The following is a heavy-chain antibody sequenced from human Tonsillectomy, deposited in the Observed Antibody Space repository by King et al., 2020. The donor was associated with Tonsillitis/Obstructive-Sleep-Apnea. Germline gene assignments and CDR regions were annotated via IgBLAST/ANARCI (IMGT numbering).Heavy chain of an antibody. Sequence: VQLVESGGGLVQPGGSLRLSCAASGFSFSSYTMNWVRQAPGKGLEWVSGISGSGGSTFYADSVKGRFTIFRDNYKKTLYLQMNSLRAEDRAVYYCSKDYGGNSPWAWGQETLVTVSS. CDR1: GFSFSSYT. J-gene: IGHJ5*02. V-gene: IGHV3-23*04. CDR3: SKDYGGNSPWA. CDR2: ISGSGGST. D-gene: IGHD4-23*01.